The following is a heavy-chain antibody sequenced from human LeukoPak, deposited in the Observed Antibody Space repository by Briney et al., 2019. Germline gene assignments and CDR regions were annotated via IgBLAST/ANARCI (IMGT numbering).Heavy chain of an antibody. CDR1: GFTFSSYE. CDR3: ARSVTTDY. J-gene: IGHJ4*02. V-gene: IGHV3-48*03. Sequence: QTGRSLRLSCAAAGFTFSSYEMNWVRQAPGKGLEWVSYISSSSSTIYYADSVKGRFTISRDNAKNSLYLQMNSLRAEDTAVYYCARSVTTDYWGQGTLVTVSS. CDR2: ISSSSSTI. D-gene: IGHD4-17*01.